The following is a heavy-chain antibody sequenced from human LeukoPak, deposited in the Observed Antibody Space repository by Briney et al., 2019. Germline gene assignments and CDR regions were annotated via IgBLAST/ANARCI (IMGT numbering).Heavy chain of an antibody. CDR2: FDPEDGET. J-gene: IGHJ3*02. Sequence: ASVKVSCKVSGYTLTELSMHWVRQAPGKGLEWMGGFDPEDGETIYAQKFQGRVTMTEDTSTDTAYMELSSLRSEDTAVYYCATVVVGATRDAFDIWGQGTMVTVSS. D-gene: IGHD1-26*01. CDR1: GYTLTELS. V-gene: IGHV1-24*01. CDR3: ATVVVGATRDAFDI.